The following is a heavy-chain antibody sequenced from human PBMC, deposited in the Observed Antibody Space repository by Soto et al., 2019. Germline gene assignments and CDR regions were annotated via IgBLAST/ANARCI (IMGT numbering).Heavy chain of an antibody. D-gene: IGHD2-15*01. J-gene: IGHJ6*03. CDR3: ARSPNRYCSGGSCYEPDSHYMDV. Sequence: QVQLVQSGAEVKKPGASVKVSCKASGYTFTGYYMHWVRQAPGQGLEWMGWINPNSGGTNYAQKFQGWVTMTRDTSISTAYMELSRLRSDDTAVYYCARSPNRYCSGGSCYEPDSHYMDVWGKGTTVTVSS. CDR1: GYTFTGYY. V-gene: IGHV1-2*04. CDR2: INPNSGGT.